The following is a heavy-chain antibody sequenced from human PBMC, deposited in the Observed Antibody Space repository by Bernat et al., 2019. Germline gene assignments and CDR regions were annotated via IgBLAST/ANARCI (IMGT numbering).Heavy chain of an antibody. CDR3: AKDGGTAARSFYYYHGMDV. CDR2: IRYDGSNK. Sequence: QVQLVESGGGVVQPGGSLRLSCAASGFTFSSYGMHWVRQAPGKGLEWVAFIRYDGSNKYYADSVKGRFTISRDNSKNTLYLKMNSLRAEDTAVYYCAKDGGTAARSFYYYHGMDVWDQGTTVTVFS. D-gene: IGHD6-6*01. J-gene: IGHJ6*02. CDR1: GFTFSSYG. V-gene: IGHV3-30*02.